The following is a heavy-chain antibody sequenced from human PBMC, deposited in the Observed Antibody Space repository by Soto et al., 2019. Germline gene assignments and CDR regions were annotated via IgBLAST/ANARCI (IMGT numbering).Heavy chain of an antibody. CDR3: AKDRSGSSGPGLDY. V-gene: IGHV3-30*18. CDR2: ISYDGSNK. D-gene: IGHD1-26*01. Sequence: GGPLRHSCGAAEFTFSSFGMHLVRKAPGKGLEWVTVISYDGSNKYYADSVKGRFTISRDNSKNTLSLQMNSLRAEDTAVYYCAKDRSGSSGPGLDYWGQGTLATVA. CDR1: EFTFSSFG. J-gene: IGHJ4*02.